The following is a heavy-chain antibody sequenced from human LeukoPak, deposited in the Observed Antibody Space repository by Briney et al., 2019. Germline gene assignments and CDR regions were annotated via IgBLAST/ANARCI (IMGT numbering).Heavy chain of an antibody. D-gene: IGHD3-22*01. V-gene: IGHV3-21*01. CDR1: QFTFSSYS. J-gene: IGHJ4*02. Sequence: PGGSLRLSCAASQFTFSSYSMNWVRQAPGKGLEWASSINRGATHIYYADSLRGRFIISRDDAKNSLYLQMNSLRAEDTAVYYCVRLRRNSDSSGYYYYYDYWGQGTLVTVSS. CDR2: INRGATHI. CDR3: VRLRRNSDSSGYYYYYDY.